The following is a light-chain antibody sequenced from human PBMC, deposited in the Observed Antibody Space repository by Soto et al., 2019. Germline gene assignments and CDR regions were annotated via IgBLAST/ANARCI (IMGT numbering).Light chain of an antibody. J-gene: IGKJ4*01. CDR2: DAS. CDR1: QIVSSNY. V-gene: IGKV3D-20*01. CDR3: QQYGDSPRGT. Sequence: EVVLTQSPASLSLSPGERATLSCGASQIVSSNYLAWYQQKPGVAPRLLIYDASTRATGVPDRFRGSGSGKDFTLTINRLEPEDSAVYYCQQYGDSPRGTFGGGTKVEIK.